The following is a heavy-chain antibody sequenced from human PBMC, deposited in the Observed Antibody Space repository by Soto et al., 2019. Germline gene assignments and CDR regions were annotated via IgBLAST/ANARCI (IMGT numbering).Heavy chain of an antibody. V-gene: IGHV4-38-2*02. CDR3: AREEDITMVRGVSGLWDY. J-gene: IGHJ4*02. CDR1: GYSISSGYY. CDR2: IYHSGST. D-gene: IGHD3-10*01. Sequence: SETLSLTCAVSGYSISSGYYWGWVRQPPGKGLEWIGSIYHSGSTYYNPSLKSRVTISVDTSKNQFSLKLSSVTAADTAVYYCAREEDITMVRGVSGLWDYWGQGTLVTVSS.